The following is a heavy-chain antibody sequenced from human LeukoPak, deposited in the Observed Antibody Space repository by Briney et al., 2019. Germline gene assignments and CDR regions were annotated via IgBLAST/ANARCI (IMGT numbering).Heavy chain of an antibody. Sequence: GRSLRLSCAGSGFTFNNYGIHWVRQAPGKGLEWVSAISGSGGSTYYADSVKGRFTISRDNSKNTLYLQMNSLRAEDTAVYYCAKDRGDGYNYGFDYWGQGTLVTVSS. CDR2: ISGSGGST. J-gene: IGHJ4*02. V-gene: IGHV3-23*01. D-gene: IGHD5-24*01. CDR3: AKDRGDGYNYGFDY. CDR1: GFTFNNYG.